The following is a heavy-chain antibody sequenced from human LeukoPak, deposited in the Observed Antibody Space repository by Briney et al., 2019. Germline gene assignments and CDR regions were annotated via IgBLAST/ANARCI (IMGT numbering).Heavy chain of an antibody. CDR1: GFTFDDYA. CDR3: AKGSPFTVVNYYYMDV. Sequence: PGGSLRLSCAASGFTFDDYAMHWVRQAPGKGLEWVSGISWNSGSIGYADSVKGRFTISRDNAKNSLYLQMNSLRAEDTALYYCAKGSPFTVVNYYYMDVWGKGTTVTVSS. CDR2: ISWNSGSI. V-gene: IGHV3-9*01. D-gene: IGHD4-23*01. J-gene: IGHJ6*03.